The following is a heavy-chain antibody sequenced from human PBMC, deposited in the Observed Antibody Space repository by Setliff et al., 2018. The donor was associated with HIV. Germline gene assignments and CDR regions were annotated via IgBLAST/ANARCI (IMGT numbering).Heavy chain of an antibody. CDR2: MYHTGIT. J-gene: IGHJ4*02. D-gene: IGHD5-12*01. CDR1: GYSISSGCY. CDR3: ARQPLYNDYDWRSYYFDY. Sequence: PSETLSLTCAVSGYSISSGCYWGWIRQPPGKGLEWIGSMYHTGITYYSPSLNSRFTISVDTSKNQFSLKLRSVTAADTAVYYCARQPLYNDYDWRSYYFDYWGQGSPVTVSS. V-gene: IGHV4-38-2*01.